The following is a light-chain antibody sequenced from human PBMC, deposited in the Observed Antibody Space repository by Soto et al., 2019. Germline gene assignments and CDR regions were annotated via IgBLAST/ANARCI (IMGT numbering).Light chain of an antibody. CDR1: SSNIGSNT. V-gene: IGLV1-44*01. CDR3: AAWDDSLKAI. CDR2: SSY. Sequence: QSVLTQPPSVSGTPGQRVTISCSGSSSNIGSNTVNWYQQFPGTAPRLLIYSSYQRPSGVPDRFSGSQSGTSASLAISGLQSDDEADYYGAAWDDSLKAIFGGGTQLTVL. J-gene: IGLJ7*01.